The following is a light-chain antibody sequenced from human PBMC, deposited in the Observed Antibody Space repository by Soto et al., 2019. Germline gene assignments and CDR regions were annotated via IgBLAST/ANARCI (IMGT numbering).Light chain of an antibody. CDR2: EVT. V-gene: IGLV2-8*01. J-gene: IGLJ2*01. Sequence: QSALTQPPSASGSPGKSVTISCTGTSSDVGGYNYVSWYQQYPGKAPKLMIYEVTKRPSGVPDRFSGSKSGNTASLTVSGLQAEYEADYYCSSYAGSNNLVFGGGTQLTVL. CDR1: SSDVGGYNY. CDR3: SSYAGSNNLV.